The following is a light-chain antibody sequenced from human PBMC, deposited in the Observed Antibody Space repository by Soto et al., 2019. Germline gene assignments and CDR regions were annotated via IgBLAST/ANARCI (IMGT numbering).Light chain of an antibody. Sequence: DIVMTQSPDSLAVSLGERATINCKSRESVLYNSDNKNYLAWYQQKPGQPPKLLISWASTRESGVPDRFSGSGSGTDFTLTISSLQAEDVAVYYCQQYFGTPLTFGGGTKVDIK. CDR1: ESVLYNSDNKNY. J-gene: IGKJ4*01. CDR3: QQYFGTPLT. V-gene: IGKV4-1*01. CDR2: WAS.